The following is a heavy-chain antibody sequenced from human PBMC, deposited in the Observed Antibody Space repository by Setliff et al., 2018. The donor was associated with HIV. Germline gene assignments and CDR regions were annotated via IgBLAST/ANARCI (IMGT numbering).Heavy chain of an antibody. CDR2: FHHSGSA. Sequence: PSETLSLTCNVSGGSISSDSYYWGWIRQPPGKGLEWIGSFHHSGSASYNPPLRSRVTISEDTSKNQFSLKLTSVTAADTAVYFCARRTGYAFDIWGQGTMVTVSS. CDR1: GGSISSDSYY. CDR3: ARRTGYAFDI. V-gene: IGHV4-39*01. J-gene: IGHJ3*02.